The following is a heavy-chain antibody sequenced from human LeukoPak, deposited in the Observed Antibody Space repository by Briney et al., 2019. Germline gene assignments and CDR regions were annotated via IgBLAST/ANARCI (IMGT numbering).Heavy chain of an antibody. Sequence: GGSLRLSCVASGFTFSRFAAHWVRQAPGKGLEWVAVVSDDGSDKYYADSVKGRFTISRDNAKNSLYLQMNSLRAEDTAVYYCAELGITMIGGVWGKGTTVTISS. CDR2: VSDDGSDK. V-gene: IGHV3-30*04. J-gene: IGHJ6*04. CDR3: AELGITMIGGV. D-gene: IGHD3-10*02. CDR1: GFTFSRFA.